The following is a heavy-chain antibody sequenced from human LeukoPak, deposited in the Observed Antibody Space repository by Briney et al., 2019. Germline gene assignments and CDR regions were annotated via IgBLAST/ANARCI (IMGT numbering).Heavy chain of an antibody. CDR2: INPSGHTT. CDR1: GFTFTSYY. J-gene: IGHJ4*02. D-gene: IGHD5-12*01. V-gene: IGHV1-46*01. CDR3: ARLTGYDWESSYDY. Sequence: GASVKVSCKASGFTFTSYYMHWVRQAPGQGLEWMGIINPSGHTTNYAQKFQGRVTMTRDTPTSTVYMELSSLKSDDTAVYYCARLTGYDWESSYDYWGQGTLVTVSS.